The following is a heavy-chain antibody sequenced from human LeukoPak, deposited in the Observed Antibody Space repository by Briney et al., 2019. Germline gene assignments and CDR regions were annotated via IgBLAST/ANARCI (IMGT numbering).Heavy chain of an antibody. CDR1: GFTFSSYA. Sequence: GGSLRLSCAASGFTFSSYAMRGVRQAPGKGGEGVAGVSGSGGSTYYADSVKGRFTISKDNSENTVYLQMNSLRAEDTAVYYCAKCSAYYFDSSLSDYFDYWGQGTLVTVSS. V-gene: IGHV3-23*01. CDR2: VSGSGGST. CDR3: AKCSAYYFDSSLSDYFDY. J-gene: IGHJ4*02. D-gene: IGHD3-22*01.